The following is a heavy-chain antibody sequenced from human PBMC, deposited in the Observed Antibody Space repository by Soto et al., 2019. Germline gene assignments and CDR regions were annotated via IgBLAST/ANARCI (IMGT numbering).Heavy chain of an antibody. CDR2: IKQAGSET. Sequence: GGSLRLSCAASGFTFSINWMTWVRQAPGKGLEWVANIKQAGSETYYVDSVKGRFTISRDDAKNSLYLQMNSLRAEDTALYYCVRGSGYSYAFDIWGQGTMVTVSS. CDR3: VRGSGYSYAFDI. V-gene: IGHV3-7*01. J-gene: IGHJ3*02. CDR1: GFTFSINW. D-gene: IGHD5-12*01.